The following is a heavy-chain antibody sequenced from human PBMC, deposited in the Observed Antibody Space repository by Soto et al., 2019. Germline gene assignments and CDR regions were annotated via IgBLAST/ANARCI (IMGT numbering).Heavy chain of an antibody. Sequence: QVQLQESGPGLVKPSQTLSLTCTVSGGSISSGGYYWSWIRQPPGKGLEWIGYIYYSGSTYYNPSLKSRVTISVDTSKNQSSVQLSSVTAADTAVYYCTRGRYSCGHFDYWGQGTLVTVSS. CDR2: IYYSGST. CDR3: TRGRYSCGHFDY. V-gene: IGHV4-30-4*01. CDR1: GGSISSGGYY. J-gene: IGHJ4*02. D-gene: IGHD5-18*01.